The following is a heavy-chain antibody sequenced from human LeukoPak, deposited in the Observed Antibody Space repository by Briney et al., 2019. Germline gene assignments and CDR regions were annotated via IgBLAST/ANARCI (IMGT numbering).Heavy chain of an antibody. J-gene: IGHJ4*02. Sequence: SETLSLTCAVYGGSFSGYYWSWIRQPPGKGLEWIGEINHSGSTNYNPSLKSRVTISVDTSKNQFSLKLSSVTAADTAVYYCARTITMVRGVIHSDYWGQGTLVTVSS. CDR1: GGSFSGYY. D-gene: IGHD3-10*01. CDR2: INHSGST. CDR3: ARTITMVRGVIHSDY. V-gene: IGHV4-34*01.